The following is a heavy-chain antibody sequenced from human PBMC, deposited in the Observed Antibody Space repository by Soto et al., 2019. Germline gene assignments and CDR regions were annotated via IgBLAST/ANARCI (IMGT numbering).Heavy chain of an antibody. J-gene: IGHJ4*01. CDR3: VRSEVEAAGPFDY. V-gene: IGHV2-5*02. Sequence: QINLKESVPTLVKPTQTLTLTCTFSGFSLSTSGVAVGWIRQPPGKAPEWLALIYWDDDKRYSPSLKSRVTIAKHTSRNHVVLTSTNVDPVDTAIYYCVRSEVEAAGPFDYWGHETQVHVSS. D-gene: IGHD6-13*01. CDR1: GFSLSTSGVA. CDR2: IYWDDDK.